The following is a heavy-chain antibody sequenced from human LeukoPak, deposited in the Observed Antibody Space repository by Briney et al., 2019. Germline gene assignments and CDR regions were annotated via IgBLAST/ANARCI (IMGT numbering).Heavy chain of an antibody. D-gene: IGHD1-14*01. Sequence: ASVNVSCTASGYTFTSYGISWVRQAPGQGLEWMGWISAYNGNTNYAQKVQGRVTMTTDTSTSTAYMELRSLRSDDTAVYYCAREETHHVYYGMDVWGQGTMVTVSS. V-gene: IGHV1-18*01. CDR3: AREETHHVYYGMDV. CDR2: ISAYNGNT. J-gene: IGHJ6*02. CDR1: GYTFTSYG.